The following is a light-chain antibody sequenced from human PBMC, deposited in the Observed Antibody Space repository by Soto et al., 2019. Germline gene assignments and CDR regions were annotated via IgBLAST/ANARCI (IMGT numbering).Light chain of an antibody. CDR1: SSDVGGYNY. Sequence: QSVLTQPASVSGSPGQSITISCTGTSSDVGGYNYVSWYQQHPGKAPKLMIYDVSNRPSGVSNRFSGSKSGNTASLTISGLQAVVEAVYYCSSYTSSSTYVFGPGTKLTVL. CDR2: DVS. J-gene: IGLJ1*01. CDR3: SSYTSSSTYV. V-gene: IGLV2-14*01.